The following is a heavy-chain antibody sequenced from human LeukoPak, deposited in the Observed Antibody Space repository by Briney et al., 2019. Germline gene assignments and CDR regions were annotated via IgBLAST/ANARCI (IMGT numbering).Heavy chain of an antibody. D-gene: IGHD6-19*01. CDR2: ISGSGGST. CDR1: GFTFGSYA. CDR3: AKDLEWLVHSDFDY. V-gene: IGHV3-23*01. J-gene: IGHJ4*02. Sequence: GGSLRLSCAASGFTFGSYAMSWVRQAPGKGLEWVSAISGSGGSTYYADSVKGRFTISRDNSKNTLYLQMNSLRAEDTAVYYCAKDLEWLVHSDFDYWGQGTLVTVS.